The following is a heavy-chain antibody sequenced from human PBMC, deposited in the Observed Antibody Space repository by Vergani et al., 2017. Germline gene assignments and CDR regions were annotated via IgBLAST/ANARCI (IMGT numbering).Heavy chain of an antibody. CDR1: GFTFSSYS. CDR2: ISSSSSYI. J-gene: IGHJ4*02. D-gene: IGHD3-22*01. V-gene: IGHV3-21*01. CDR3: ARDPRPHDSSGYYGPVDY. Sequence: EVQLVESGGGLVKPGGSLRLSCAASGFTFSSYSMNWVRKAPGKGLEWVSSISSSSSYIYYADSVKGRFTISRDNAKNSLYLQMNSLRAEDTAVYYCARDPRPHDSSGYYGPVDYWGQGTLVTVSS.